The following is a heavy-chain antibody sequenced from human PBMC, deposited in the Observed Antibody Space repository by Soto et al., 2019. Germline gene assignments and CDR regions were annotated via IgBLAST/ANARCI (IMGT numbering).Heavy chain of an antibody. CDR3: AKVNDFWTGYYSTNWFDP. CDR1: GGSISSYY. Sequence: QVQLQESGPGLVTPSETLSLTCTVSGGSISSYYWGWIRQPPGKGLEWIGEIYDSGSTNYNPSLKSRVTISVDTPKNQFSLKLSSVTAADTAVYYCAKVNDFWTGYYSTNWFDPWGQGTLVTVSS. V-gene: IGHV4-59*01. J-gene: IGHJ5*02. CDR2: IYDSGST. D-gene: IGHD3-3*01.